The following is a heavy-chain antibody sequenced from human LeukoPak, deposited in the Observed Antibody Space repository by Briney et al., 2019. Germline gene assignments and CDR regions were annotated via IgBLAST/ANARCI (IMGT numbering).Heavy chain of an antibody. J-gene: IGHJ4*02. Sequence: ASVKVSCKASGGTFSSYAISWVRQAPGQGLEWMGRIIPILGIANYAQKFQGRVTITADKSTSTAYMELSSLRSEDTAVYYCARERHYYDSSGYYPQADYWGQGTLVTVSS. CDR2: IIPILGIA. CDR3: ARERHYYDSSGYYPQADY. CDR1: GGTFSSYA. V-gene: IGHV1-69*04. D-gene: IGHD3-22*01.